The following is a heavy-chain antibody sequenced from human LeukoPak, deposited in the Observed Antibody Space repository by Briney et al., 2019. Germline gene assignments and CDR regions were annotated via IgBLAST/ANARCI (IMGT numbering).Heavy chain of an antibody. Sequence: GGSLRLSCAASGFTFSSYSMSWVRQAPGKGLEWVSSISSSSYIYYADEVKGRFTISRDNAKNSLYLQMNSLRAEDTAVYYCASDSSRGIEYFQYWGQGPLVTVSS. V-gene: IGHV3-21*01. CDR3: ASDSSRGIEYFQY. CDR2: ISSSSYI. J-gene: IGHJ1*01. CDR1: GFTFSSYS.